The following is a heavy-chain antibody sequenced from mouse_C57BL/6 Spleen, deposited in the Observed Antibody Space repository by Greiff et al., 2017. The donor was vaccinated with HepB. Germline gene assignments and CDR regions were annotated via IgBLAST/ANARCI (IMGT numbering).Heavy chain of an antibody. Sequence: EVNLVESGEGLVKPGGSLKLSCAASGFTFSSYAMSWVRQTPEKRLEWVAYISSGGDYIYYADTVKGRFTISRDNARNTLYLQMSSLKSEDTAMYYCTREGDSPFAYWGQGTLVTVSA. CDR3: TREGDSPFAY. J-gene: IGHJ3*01. CDR2: ISSGGDYI. D-gene: IGHD2-12*01. CDR1: GFTFSSYA. V-gene: IGHV5-9-1*02.